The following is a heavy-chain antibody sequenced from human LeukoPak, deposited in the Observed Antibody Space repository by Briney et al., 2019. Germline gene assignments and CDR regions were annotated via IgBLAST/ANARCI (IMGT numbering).Heavy chain of an antibody. CDR1: GYTFTGYY. Sequence: GASVKVSCKASGYTFTGYYMHWVRQAPGQGLERMGRINPNSGGTNYAQKFQGRVTMTRDTSISTAYMELSRLRSDDTAVYYCATERRGVEDIVVVPAVHWGQGTLVTVSS. CDR3: ATERRGVEDIVVVPAVH. J-gene: IGHJ4*02. V-gene: IGHV1-2*06. D-gene: IGHD2-2*01. CDR2: INPNSGGT.